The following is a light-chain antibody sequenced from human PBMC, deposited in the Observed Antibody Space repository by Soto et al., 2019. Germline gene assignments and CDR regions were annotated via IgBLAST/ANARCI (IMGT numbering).Light chain of an antibody. Sequence: EVVLTQSPGTLSLSTGERATLSCRASHSVSGNYLAWYQQKAGQAPRLLIYGASTRAAGIPDRFSGSGSGTDFTLTISSLEPDDSAVYHCQQYGTSSWTLGQGTKVDIK. CDR1: HSVSGNY. CDR2: GAS. CDR3: QQYGTSSWT. V-gene: IGKV3-20*01. J-gene: IGKJ1*01.